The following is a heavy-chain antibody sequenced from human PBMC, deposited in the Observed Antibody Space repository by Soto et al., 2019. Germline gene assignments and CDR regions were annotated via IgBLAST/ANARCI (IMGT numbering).Heavy chain of an antibody. D-gene: IGHD6-19*01. J-gene: IGHJ4*02. Sequence: EVQLLESGGGLLQPGGSLRLSCTASGFTFSNYAMTWVRQAPGKGLEWVSTITGSGGGTYYVDSVKGRFTISRDNSKNTLYLQMHNLRADDTAVYYCAKEMIASTVADFFDYWGQGTLVTVSS. CDR1: GFTFSNYA. CDR3: AKEMIASTVADFFDY. V-gene: IGHV3-23*01. CDR2: ITGSGGGT.